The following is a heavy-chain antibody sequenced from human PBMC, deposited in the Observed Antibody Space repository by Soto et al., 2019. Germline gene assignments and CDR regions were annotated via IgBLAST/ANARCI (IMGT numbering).Heavy chain of an antibody. CDR1: GFTFSSYG. CDR3: ARDLVAGAGPSEENYYYYYMDV. J-gene: IGHJ6*03. CDR2: IWYDGSNK. V-gene: IGHV3-33*01. D-gene: IGHD6-13*01. Sequence: QVQLVESGGGVVQPGRSLRLSCAASGFTFSSYGMHWVRQAPGKGLEWVAVIWYDGSNKYYADSVKGRFTISRDNSKNPLYLQMNSLRAEDTAVYYCARDLVAGAGPSEENYYYYYMDVWGKGTTVTVSS.